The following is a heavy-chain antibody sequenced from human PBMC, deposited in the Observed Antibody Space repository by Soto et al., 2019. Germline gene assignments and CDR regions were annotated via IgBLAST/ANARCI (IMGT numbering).Heavy chain of an antibody. CDR1: GFIFSGYS. V-gene: IGHV3-21*01. Sequence: PGGSLRLSCAASGFIFSGYSMSWVRQAPGKGLEWVSSITTSSTYIYYADSVKGRFTISRANARNSLYLQMNSLRAEDKAVYYCAKVINWFDPWGQGTLVTVSS. CDR2: ITTSSTYI. D-gene: IGHD3-22*01. CDR3: AKVINWFDP. J-gene: IGHJ5*02.